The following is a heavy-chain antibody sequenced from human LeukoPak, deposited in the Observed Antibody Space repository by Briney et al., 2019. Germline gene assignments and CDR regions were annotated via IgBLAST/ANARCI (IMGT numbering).Heavy chain of an antibody. J-gene: IGHJ4*02. Sequence: SETLSLTCTVSGVSISSYYWGWIRQPPGKGLEWIGSIYYSGSTYYNPSLESRVTISVDTSKNQFSLKLSSVTAADTAVYYCARRGRRGDSSGYPYFDYWGQGTLVTVSS. CDR2: IYYSGST. V-gene: IGHV4-39*01. CDR3: ARRGRRGDSSGYPYFDY. CDR1: GVSISSYY. D-gene: IGHD3-22*01.